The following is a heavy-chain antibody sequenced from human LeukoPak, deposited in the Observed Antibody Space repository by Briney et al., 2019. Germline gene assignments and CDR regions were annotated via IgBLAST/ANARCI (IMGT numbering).Heavy chain of an antibody. D-gene: IGHD4-11*01. Sequence: SETLSLTCTVSGGSISSSSYYWGWIRQPPGKGLEWIGSIYYSGSTYYNPSLKSRVTISVDTSKNQFSLKLSSVTAADTAVYYCARENTVTTWGFDYWGQGTLVTVSS. J-gene: IGHJ4*02. CDR2: IYYSGST. V-gene: IGHV4-39*07. CDR1: GGSISSSSYY. CDR3: ARENTVTTWGFDY.